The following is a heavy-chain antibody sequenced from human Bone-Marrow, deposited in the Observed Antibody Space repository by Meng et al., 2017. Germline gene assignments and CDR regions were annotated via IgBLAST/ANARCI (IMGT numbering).Heavy chain of an antibody. V-gene: IGHV1-8*03. J-gene: IGHJ4*02. CDR3: ARGWKQSFYSSGWYRTLFDY. Sequence: ASVKVSCKASGYTFTGYYMHWVRQATGQGLEWMGWMNPNSGNTGYAQKFQGRVTITRNTSISTAYMELSSLRSEDTAVYYCARGWKQSFYSSGWYRTLFDYWGQGTLVTVSS. D-gene: IGHD6-19*01. CDR1: GYTFTGYY. CDR2: MNPNSGNT.